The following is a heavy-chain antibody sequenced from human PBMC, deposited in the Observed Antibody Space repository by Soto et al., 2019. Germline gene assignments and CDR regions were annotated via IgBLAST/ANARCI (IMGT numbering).Heavy chain of an antibody. CDR3: AKDTPYYYDSSGSPFDY. CDR2: ISGSGGST. D-gene: IGHD3-22*01. V-gene: IGHV3-23*01. Sequence: GGSLRLSCAASGFTFSSYAMSWVRQAPGKGLEWVSAISGSGGSTYYADSVKGRFTISRDNSKNTLYLQMNSLRAEDTAVYYFAKDTPYYYDSSGSPFDYWGQGTLVTVSS. CDR1: GFTFSSYA. J-gene: IGHJ4*02.